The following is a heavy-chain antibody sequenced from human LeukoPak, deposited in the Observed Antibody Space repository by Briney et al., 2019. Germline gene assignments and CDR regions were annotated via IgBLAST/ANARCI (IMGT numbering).Heavy chain of an antibody. CDR1: GFTFSSCS. D-gene: IGHD3-22*01. CDR2: ISSSSSYI. Sequence: GSLRLSCAASGFTFSSCSMNWVRQAPGKGLEWVSSISSSSSYIYYADSVKGRFTISRDNAKNSLYLQMNSLRAEDTAVYYCAREPTYYYDSSGYYSAFDIWGQGTMVTVSS. CDR3: AREPTYYYDSSGYYSAFDI. J-gene: IGHJ3*02. V-gene: IGHV3-21*01.